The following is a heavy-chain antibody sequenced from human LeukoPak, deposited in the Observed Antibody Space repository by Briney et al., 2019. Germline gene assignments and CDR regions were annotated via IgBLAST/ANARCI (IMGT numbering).Heavy chain of an antibody. D-gene: IGHD6-13*01. V-gene: IGHV4-4*02. CDR3: ARALWYSGSSNWFDP. J-gene: IGHJ5*02. CDR2: IYHSGST. Sequence: SETLSLTCAVSGGSISSSNWWSWVRQPPGKGLEWIGEIYHSGSTNYNPSLKSRVTISVDTSKNQFSLKLSSVTAADTAVYYCARALWYSGSSNWFDPWGQGTLVTVSS. CDR1: GGSISSSNW.